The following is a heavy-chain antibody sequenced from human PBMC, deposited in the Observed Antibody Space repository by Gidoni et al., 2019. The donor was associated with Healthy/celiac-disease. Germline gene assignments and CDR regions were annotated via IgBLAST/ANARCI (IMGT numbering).Heavy chain of an antibody. J-gene: IGHJ3*02. CDR3: ARDSSWTSEGAFDI. D-gene: IGHD3-3*01. CDR1: GFTFSSYG. CDR2: IWYDGSNK. Sequence: QVQLVESGGGVVQPGRSLRLSCAASGFTFSSYGMHWVRQAPGKGLEWVAVIWYDGSNKYYADSVKGRFTISRDNSKNTLYLQMNSLRAEDTAVYYCARDSSWTSEGAFDIWGQGTMVTVSS. V-gene: IGHV3-33*01.